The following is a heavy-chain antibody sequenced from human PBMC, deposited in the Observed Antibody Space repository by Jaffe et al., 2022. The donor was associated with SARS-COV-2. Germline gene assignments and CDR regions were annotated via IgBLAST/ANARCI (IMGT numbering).Heavy chain of an antibody. Sequence: EVQLVESGGGLVQPGGSLRLSCAASGFTVSSNYMSWVRQAPGKGLEWVSVIYSGGSTYYADSVKGRFTISRDNSKNTLYLQMNSLRAEDTAVYYCARESLVELVSHRANGGGMDVWGQGTTVTVSS. D-gene: IGHD3-16*01. J-gene: IGHJ6*02. V-gene: IGHV3-66*02. CDR1: GFTVSSNY. CDR3: ARESLVELVSHRANGGGMDV. CDR2: IYSGGST.